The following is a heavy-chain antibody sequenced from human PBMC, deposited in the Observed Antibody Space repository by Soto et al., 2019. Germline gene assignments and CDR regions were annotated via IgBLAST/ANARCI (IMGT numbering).Heavy chain of an antibody. J-gene: IGHJ4*02. CDR3: ARGRASGSYYLLDY. D-gene: IGHD3-10*01. CDR1: GNTFTSYD. CDR2: INPNSGNI. V-gene: IGHV1-8*01. Sequence: ASVKVSGKASGNTFTSYDINWVRQATGHGLEWMGWINPNSGNIGYAQKFQGRVTMTRDTAIRTAYMEVSRLRSDDTAVYYCARGRASGSYYLLDYWGQGTLVTVSS.